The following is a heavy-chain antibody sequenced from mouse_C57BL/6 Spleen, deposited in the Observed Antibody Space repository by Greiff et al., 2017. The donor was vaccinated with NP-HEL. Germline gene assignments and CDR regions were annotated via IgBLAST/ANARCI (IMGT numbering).Heavy chain of an antibody. Sequence: QVPLQQSGAELVKPGASVKMSCKASGYTFTSYWITWVKQRPGQGLEWIGDIYPGSGSTNYNEKFKSKATLTVDTSSSTAYMQLSSLTSEDSAVYYCAIWEHGAMDYWGQGTSVTVSS. CDR1: GYTFTSYW. CDR3: AIWEHGAMDY. J-gene: IGHJ4*01. D-gene: IGHD4-1*01. CDR2: IYPGSGST. V-gene: IGHV1-55*01.